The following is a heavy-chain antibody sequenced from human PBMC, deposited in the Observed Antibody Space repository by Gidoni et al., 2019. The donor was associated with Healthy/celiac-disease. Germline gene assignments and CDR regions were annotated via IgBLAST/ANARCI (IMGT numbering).Heavy chain of an antibody. CDR1: GGTFSSHA. CDR2: IIPIFGKA. V-gene: IGHV1-69*01. J-gene: IGHJ6*02. D-gene: IGHD2-15*01. Sequence: QVQLVQSGAEVTKPGSSVKVSCKASGGTFSSHAFSWVRQAPGPGLEWMGGIIPIFGKANYAQKFQGRVTITADESTSTAYMELSSLRSEDTAVYYCARPHHPIVVVVAATRSRRVYYGMDVWGQGTTVTVSS. CDR3: ARPHHPIVVVVAATRSRRVYYGMDV.